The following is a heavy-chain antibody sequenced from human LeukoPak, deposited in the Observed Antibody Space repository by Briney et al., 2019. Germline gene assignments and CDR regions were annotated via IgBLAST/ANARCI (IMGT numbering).Heavy chain of an antibody. CDR2: INYSGST. V-gene: IGHV4-39*07. D-gene: IGHD2-2*01. CDR3: ARRSCSSTSCYLFDP. CDR1: GGSISSGDYY. Sequence: SETLSLTCTVSGGSISSGDYYWSWIRQPPGKGLEWIGEINYSGSTNYNPSLKSRVTISVDTSENQFSLKLTSVTAADTALYYCARRSCSSTSCYLFDPWGQGTLVTVSS. J-gene: IGHJ5*02.